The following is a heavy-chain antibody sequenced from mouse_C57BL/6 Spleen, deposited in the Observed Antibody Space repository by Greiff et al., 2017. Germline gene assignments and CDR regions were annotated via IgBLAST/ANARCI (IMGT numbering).Heavy chain of an antibody. CDR1: GYTFTSYW. D-gene: IGHD1-1*01. J-gene: IGHJ4*01. V-gene: IGHV1-50*01. CDR2: IDPSDSYT. Sequence: VQLQQPGAELVKPGASVKLSCKASGYTFTSYWMQWVKQRPGQGLEWIGEIDPSDSYTNYNQKFKGKATLTVDTSSSTAYMQLSSLTSEDSAVYYFARRATTVVDAMDYWGQGTSVTVSS. CDR3: ARRATTVVDAMDY.